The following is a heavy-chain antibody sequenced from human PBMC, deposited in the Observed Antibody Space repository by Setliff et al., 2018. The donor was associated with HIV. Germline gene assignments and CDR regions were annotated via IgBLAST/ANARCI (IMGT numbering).Heavy chain of an antibody. J-gene: IGHJ3*02. CDR1: GYTLTELS. CDR3: ATRAYDSSGYLRSRVSGAAFDI. Sequence: ASVKVSCKVSGYTLTELSIHWVRQAPGKGLEWMGGFDPEYDKTFYAQKFQGRVTMSEDTSTDTAYMELTSLRSEDTAVYYCATRAYDSSGYLRSRVSGAAFDIWAQGTMVTVSS. CDR2: FDPEYDKT. V-gene: IGHV1-24*01. D-gene: IGHD3-22*01.